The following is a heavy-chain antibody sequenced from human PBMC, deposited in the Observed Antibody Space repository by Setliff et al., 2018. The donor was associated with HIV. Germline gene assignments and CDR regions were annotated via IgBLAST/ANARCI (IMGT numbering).Heavy chain of an antibody. CDR3: ATYADRESNRFDP. Sequence: SETLSLTCTVSGGSIGSGSHYWSWIRQPAGKGLEWIGSIYYSGSTYYNPSLKSRVTISVDTSKNQFSLKLSSVTAADTAVYYCATYADRESNRFDPWGQGILVTVSS. CDR1: GGSIGSGSHY. D-gene: IGHD3-10*01. J-gene: IGHJ5*02. V-gene: IGHV4-39*01. CDR2: IYYSGST.